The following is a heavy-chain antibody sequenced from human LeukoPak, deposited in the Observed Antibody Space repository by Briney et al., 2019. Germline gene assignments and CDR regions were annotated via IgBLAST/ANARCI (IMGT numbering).Heavy chain of an antibody. Sequence: GGSLRLSCAASGFTFSSYAMSWVRQAPGKGLEWVSAISGSGGSTYYAGSVRGRFTISRDNSKNTLYLQMNSLRAEDTAVYYCAKDPAPSRVAVTTGYFDYWGQGTLVTVSS. CDR2: ISGSGGST. CDR1: GFTFSSYA. D-gene: IGHD4-17*01. CDR3: AKDPAPSRVAVTTGYFDY. J-gene: IGHJ4*02. V-gene: IGHV3-23*01.